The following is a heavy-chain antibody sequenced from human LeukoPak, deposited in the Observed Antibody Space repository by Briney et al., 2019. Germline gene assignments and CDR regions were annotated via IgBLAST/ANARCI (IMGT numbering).Heavy chain of an antibody. CDR1: GGSISTHY. J-gene: IGHJ3*02. CDR3: ARHVDGFNNIDAFDI. D-gene: IGHD1-14*01. V-gene: IGHV4-59*08. CDR2: IYYGGST. Sequence: SETLSLTCSLSGGSISTHYWSCIRQPPGKGLECIGYIYYGGSTNYNTSLKSRVTISVDTSKNQFSLKLRSVTAADTAVYHCARHVDGFNNIDAFDIWGQGTMVTVSS.